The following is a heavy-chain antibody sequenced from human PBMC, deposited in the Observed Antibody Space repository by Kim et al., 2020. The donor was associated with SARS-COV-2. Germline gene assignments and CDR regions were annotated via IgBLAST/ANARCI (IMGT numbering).Heavy chain of an antibody. J-gene: IGHJ4*02. V-gene: IGHV4-4*02. Sequence: SETLSLTCAVSGGSISSSNWWSWVRQPPGKGLEWIGEIYHSGSTNYNPSLKSRVTISVDKSKNQFSLKLSSVTAADTAVYYCARQDGVGPGPVAGMLDYWGQGTLVTVSS. CDR3: ARQDGVGPGPVAGMLDY. CDR1: GGSISSSNW. D-gene: IGHD6-19*01. CDR2: IYHSGST.